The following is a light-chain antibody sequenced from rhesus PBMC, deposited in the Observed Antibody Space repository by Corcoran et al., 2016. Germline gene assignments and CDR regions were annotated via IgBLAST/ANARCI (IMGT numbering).Light chain of an antibody. CDR1: QGISNA. J-gene: IGKJ2*01. CDR2: AAS. Sequence: DIHMTQSPSSLSASVGDKVTITCRASQGISNALAWYQQKPGKAPKLLIYAASNLQSGVPSRVSGSGSVTDFTLTISSLQPEDFAVYYCQQRNSYPYSFGQGTKVEIK. CDR3: QQRNSYPYS. V-gene: IGKV1-33*01.